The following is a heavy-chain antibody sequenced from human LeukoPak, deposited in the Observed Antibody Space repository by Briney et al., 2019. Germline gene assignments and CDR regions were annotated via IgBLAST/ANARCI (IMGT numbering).Heavy chain of an antibody. CDR2: ISGSGGST. CDR1: GFTFSSYA. J-gene: IGHJ4*02. V-gene: IGHV3-23*01. D-gene: IGHD4-17*01. CDR3: AKDRRSNGD. Sequence: GGSLRLSCAASGFTFSSYAMSWVREAPGKGLEWVSAISGSGGSTYHADSVKGRFTISIDNSKNTLYLQMNSLRAEDTAVYYCAKDRRSNGDWGQGTLVTVSS.